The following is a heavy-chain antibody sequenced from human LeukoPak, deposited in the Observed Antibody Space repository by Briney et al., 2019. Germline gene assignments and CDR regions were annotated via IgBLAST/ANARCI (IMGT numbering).Heavy chain of an antibody. Sequence: PGGSLRLSCAASGFTFSDYGMHWVRQAPGKGLEWVAFTRNDGSNKYYADSAKGRFTISRDNSKNTLYVQMNTLRAEDTAVYYCAKDIGRSSYYYFDYWGQGTLVTVSS. CDR3: AKDIGRSSYYYFDY. V-gene: IGHV3-30*02. D-gene: IGHD6-13*01. CDR1: GFTFSDYG. J-gene: IGHJ4*02. CDR2: TRNDGSNK.